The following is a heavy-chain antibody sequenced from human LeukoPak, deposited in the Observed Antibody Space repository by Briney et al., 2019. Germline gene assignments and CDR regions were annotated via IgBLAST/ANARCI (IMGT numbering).Heavy chain of an antibody. V-gene: IGHV1-58*01. CDR1: GFTFTSSA. J-gene: IGHJ6*02. CDR2: IVVGSGNT. CDR3: AADVFGPSNTPHYYYYYGMDV. Sequence: SVKVSCKASGFTFTSSAVQWVRQARGQRLEWIGWIVVGSGNTNYAQKFQERVTITRDMSTSTAYMELSSLRSEDTAVYYCAADVFGPSNTPHYYYYYGMDVWGQGTTVTVSS. D-gene: IGHD2-2*02.